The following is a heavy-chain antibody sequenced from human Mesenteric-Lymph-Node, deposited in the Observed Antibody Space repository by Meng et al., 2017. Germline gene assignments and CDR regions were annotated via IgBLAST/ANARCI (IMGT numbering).Heavy chain of an antibody. V-gene: IGHV4-59*12. CDR1: GGSISSYY. CDR2: IYHSGST. D-gene: IGHD3-16*01. CDR3: ARDLGGWFDP. Sequence: SETLSLTCTVSGGSISSYYWSWIRQPPGKGLEWIGEIYHSGSTNYNPSLKSRVTISVDKSKNQFSLKLSSVTAADPAVYYCARDLGGWFDPWGQGTLVTVSS. J-gene: IGHJ5*02.